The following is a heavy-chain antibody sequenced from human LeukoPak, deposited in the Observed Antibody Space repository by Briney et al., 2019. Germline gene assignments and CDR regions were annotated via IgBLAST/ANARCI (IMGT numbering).Heavy chain of an antibody. CDR2: FYSGGSV. CDR1: GFSVSSSS. Sequence: GGSLRLSCAVSGFSVSSSSMNWVRQAPGRGLEWVSIFYSGGSVLFADSVKGRFSVSRDSSKNTMYLQMNNLRAEDTAIYYCGTSASAHYRVFDYWGQGALVTVSS. CDR3: GTSASAHYRVFDY. J-gene: IGHJ4*02. V-gene: IGHV3-53*01. D-gene: IGHD3-10*01.